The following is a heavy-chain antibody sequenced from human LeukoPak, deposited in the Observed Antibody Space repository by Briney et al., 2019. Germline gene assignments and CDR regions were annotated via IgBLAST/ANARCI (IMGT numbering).Heavy chain of an antibody. V-gene: IGHV1-18*01. J-gene: IGHJ4*02. CDR1: GYTFTSYG. CDR2: ISAYNGNT. Sequence: ASVKVSCKASGYTFTSYGISWVRQAPGQGLEWMGWISAYNGNTNYAQKLQGRVTMTTDTSTSTAYMEPRSLRSDDTAVYYCARDDGIAVAGTEYTVFYFDYWGQGTLVTVSS. CDR3: ARDDGIAVAGTEYTVFYFDY. D-gene: IGHD6-19*01.